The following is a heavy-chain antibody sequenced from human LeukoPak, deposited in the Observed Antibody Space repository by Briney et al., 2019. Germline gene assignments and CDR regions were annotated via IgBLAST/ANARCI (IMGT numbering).Heavy chain of an antibody. CDR2: INPSGGGT. J-gene: IGHJ6*02. D-gene: IGHD4-11*01. V-gene: IGHV1-46*01. Sequence: ASVKVSCKASGYTFTSYYMHWVRQAPGQGLEWMGIINPSGGGTSYAQKFQGRVTMTRDTSTSTIVMELSSLRSELTAVYYCAGPLGLQCGHYYYYGMDVWGQGTTVTVSS. CDR3: AGPLGLQCGHYYYYGMDV. CDR1: GYTFTSYY.